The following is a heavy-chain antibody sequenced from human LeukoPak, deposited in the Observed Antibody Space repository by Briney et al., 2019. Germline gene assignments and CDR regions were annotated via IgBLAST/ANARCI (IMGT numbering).Heavy chain of an antibody. Sequence: PSETLSLTCAVYGGSFSGYYWSWIRQPPGKGLEWIGEINHSGSTNYNPSLKSRVTISVDTSKNQFSLKLSSVTAADTAVYYCARRRLGGNWNSKEGAWFDPWGQGTPVTVSS. CDR3: ARRRLGGNWNSKEGAWFDP. CDR1: GGSFSGYY. J-gene: IGHJ5*02. V-gene: IGHV4-34*01. CDR2: INHSGST. D-gene: IGHD1-7*01.